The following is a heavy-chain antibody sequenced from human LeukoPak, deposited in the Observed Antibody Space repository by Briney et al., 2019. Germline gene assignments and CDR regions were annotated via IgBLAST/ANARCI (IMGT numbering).Heavy chain of an antibody. J-gene: IGHJ4*02. CDR2: IYSGGST. CDR1: GFTVSSNY. CDR3: ARAPSHDYFDY. V-gene: IGHV3-66*01. D-gene: IGHD2-2*01. Sequence: PGGSLRLACAASGFTVSSNYMSWVRQAPGKGLEWVSVIYSGGSTCYADSVKGRFTISRDNSKNTLYLQMNSLRAEDTAVYYCARAPSHDYFDYWGQGTLVTVSS.